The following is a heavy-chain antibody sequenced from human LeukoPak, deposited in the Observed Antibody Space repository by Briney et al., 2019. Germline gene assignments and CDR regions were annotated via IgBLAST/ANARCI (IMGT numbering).Heavy chain of an antibody. CDR1: GGSISGYY. J-gene: IGHJ6*02. V-gene: IGHV4-59*01. D-gene: IGHD6-13*01. Sequence: SETLSLTCTVSGGSISGYYWSWIRQPPGKGLEWIGYIHYSGSTNYNPSLKSRVTISVDTSRDQFSLKLSSVTAADTAVYYCARARFSSSWLGMDVWGQGTTVTVSS. CDR2: IHYSGST. CDR3: ARARFSSSWLGMDV.